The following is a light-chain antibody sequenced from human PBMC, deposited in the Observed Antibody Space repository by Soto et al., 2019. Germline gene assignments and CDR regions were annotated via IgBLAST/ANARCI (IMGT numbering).Light chain of an antibody. V-gene: IGLV2-11*01. CDR3: CSYAGSYILDV. CDR1: SSDVGGYNY. CDR2: DVS. J-gene: IGLJ1*01. Sequence: QSALTQPRSVSGSPGQSVTISCTGTSSDVGGYNYVSWYQQHPGKAPKLMIYDVSKRPSGVPDRFSGSKSGNTASLTISGLQVEDEADYYCCSYAGSYILDVFGTGTKVTVL.